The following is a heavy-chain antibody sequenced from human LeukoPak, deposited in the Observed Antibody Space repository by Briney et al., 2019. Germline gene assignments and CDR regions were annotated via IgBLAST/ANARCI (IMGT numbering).Heavy chain of an antibody. CDR1: GGSISSSSYY. D-gene: IGHD2-8*01. V-gene: IGHV4-39*07. J-gene: IGHJ5*02. CDR3: ARPQGVQKENWFDP. Sequence: SETLSLTCTVSGGSISSSSYYWGWIRQPPGEGLEWIGSIYYSGSTYYNPSLKSRVTISVDTSKNQFSLKLSSVTAADTAVYYCARPQGVQKENWFDPWGQGTLVTVSS. CDR2: IYYSGST.